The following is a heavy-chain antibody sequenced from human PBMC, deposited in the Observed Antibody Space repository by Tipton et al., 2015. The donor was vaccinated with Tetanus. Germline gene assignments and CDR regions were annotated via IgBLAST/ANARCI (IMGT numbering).Heavy chain of an antibody. V-gene: IGHV4-61*01. J-gene: IGHJ4*02. D-gene: IGHD5-12*01. CDR3: ARAHNDYPKKGPFDY. CDR2: VYHNGNT. CDR1: GASVSRSSHY. Sequence: TLSLTCSVSGASVSRSSHYWTWIRQPPGKEPEWVGYVYHNGNTNYHPSLKGRLTISVDTSKNQFSLNLKSVITADTAIYYCARAHNDYPKKGPFDYWGQGSLVIVSS.